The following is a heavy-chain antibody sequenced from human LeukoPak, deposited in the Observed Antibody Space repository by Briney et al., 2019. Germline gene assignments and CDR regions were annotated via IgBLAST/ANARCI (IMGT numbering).Heavy chain of an antibody. D-gene: IGHD2-2*01. CDR3: AKRQGSSASCYDY. CDR2: ISASGGDT. CDR1: GFSFSTYS. Sequence: GGSLRLSCAASGFSFSTYSFSWVRQAPGKGLEWVSGISASGGDTFYADSVKGRFTISRDNSKNTLSLQMNSLRVEDTAIYYCAKRQGSSASCYDYWGQGTLVTVSS. J-gene: IGHJ4*02. V-gene: IGHV3-23*01.